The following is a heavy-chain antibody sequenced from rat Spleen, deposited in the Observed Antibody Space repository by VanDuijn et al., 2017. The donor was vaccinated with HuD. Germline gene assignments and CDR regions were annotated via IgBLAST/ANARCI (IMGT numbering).Heavy chain of an antibody. CDR3: TRPPYNNHFDY. V-gene: IGHV5-29*01. Sequence: EVQLVESGGGLVQPGRSLKLSCAASGFTFSDYGMAWVRQGPTKGLEWVATISYGDRSGHSSTYYRDSVKGRFTISRDNAKNTLYLQMNSLRSEDTATYYCTRPPYNNHFDYWGQGVMVTVSS. CDR2: ISYGDRSGHSST. J-gene: IGHJ2*01. CDR1: GFTFSDYG. D-gene: IGHD1-10*01.